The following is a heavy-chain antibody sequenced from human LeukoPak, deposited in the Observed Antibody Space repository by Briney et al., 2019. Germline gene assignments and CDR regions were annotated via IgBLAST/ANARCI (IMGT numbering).Heavy chain of an antibody. CDR3: AQDTWIKGFDP. V-gene: IGHV3-23*01. CDR2: ISGSGGST. Sequence: PGGSLRLSCAVSGFTFSSYGMSWVRQAPGKGLEWVSAISGSGGSTYYADSVKGRFTISRDNSKNTLYLQVNSLRSEDTAVYYCAQDTWIKGFDPWGQGTLVTVSS. J-gene: IGHJ5*02. D-gene: IGHD5-12*01. CDR1: GFTFSSYG.